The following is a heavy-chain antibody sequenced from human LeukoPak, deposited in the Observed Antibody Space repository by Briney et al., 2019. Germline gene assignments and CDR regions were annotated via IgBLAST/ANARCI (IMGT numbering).Heavy chain of an antibody. CDR3: ARDKSLWGAFDI. CDR1: GGSISSYY. CDR2: IYYTGST. V-gene: IGHV4-59*01. J-gene: IGHJ3*02. Sequence: PSETLSLTCTVSGGSISSYYWSWIRQPPGKGLEWIGYIYYTGSTNYNPSLKSRVTISVDTSKNQFSLKLSSVIAADTAVYYCARDKSLWGAFDIWGQGTMVTVSS. D-gene: IGHD3-10*01.